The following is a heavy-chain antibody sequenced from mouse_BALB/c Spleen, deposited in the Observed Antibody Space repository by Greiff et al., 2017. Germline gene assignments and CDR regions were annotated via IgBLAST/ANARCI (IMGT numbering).Heavy chain of an antibody. D-gene: IGHD2-4*01. CDR2: ISYDGSN. CDR1: GYSITSGYY. V-gene: IGHV3-6*02. Sequence: EVKLMESGPGLVKPSQSLSLTCSVTGYSITSGYYWNWIRQFPGNKLEWMGYISYDGSNNYNPSLKNRISITRDTSKNQFFLKLNSVTTEDTATYYCAREDYDVYFDVWGAGTTVTVSS. CDR3: AREDYDVYFDV. J-gene: IGHJ1*01.